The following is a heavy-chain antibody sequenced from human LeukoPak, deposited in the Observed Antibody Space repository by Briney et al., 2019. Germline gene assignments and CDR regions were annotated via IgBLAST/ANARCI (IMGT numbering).Heavy chain of an antibody. Sequence: GGSLRLSCAASGFTFSNYAMHWVRQAPGKGLEYVSAISSNGGSTYYADSVKGRFTISRANSKNTLYLQMGSLRAEDMAVYYCARGRRCSSTSCYAGHFDYWGQGTLVTVSS. CDR1: GFTFSNYA. CDR2: ISSNGGST. V-gene: IGHV3-64*02. D-gene: IGHD2-2*01. CDR3: ARGRRCSSTSCYAGHFDY. J-gene: IGHJ4*02.